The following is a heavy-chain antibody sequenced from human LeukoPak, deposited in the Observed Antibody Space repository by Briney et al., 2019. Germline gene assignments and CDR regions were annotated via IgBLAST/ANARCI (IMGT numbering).Heavy chain of an antibody. V-gene: IGHV3-74*01. CDR1: GFTFSHYG. CDR2: INSDGSST. CDR3: ARDGDYYDSSGYYYGALKAFDI. J-gene: IGHJ3*02. Sequence: GGSLRLSCAASGFTFSHYGMNWVRQAPGKELVWVSRINSDGSSTSYADSVKGRFTISRDNAKNTLYLQMNSLRAEDTAVYYCARDGDYYDSSGYYYGALKAFDIWGQGTMVTVSS. D-gene: IGHD3-22*01.